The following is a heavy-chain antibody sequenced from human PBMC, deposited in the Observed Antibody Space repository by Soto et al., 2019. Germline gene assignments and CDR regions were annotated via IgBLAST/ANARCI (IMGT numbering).Heavy chain of an antibody. V-gene: IGHV3-23*01. CDR2: ITDSGSDT. Sequence: EVQVLESGGGLVQPGGSLRLSCAASGFTFNNYAMGWVRQAPGKGLEWVSAITDSGSDTYYVDSVKGRFTISRDNSKNTLYLQMNSLRAEDTAVYYCAKLGSSSWSPHYYFDYWCQGTLVTVSS. CDR1: GFTFNNYA. D-gene: IGHD2-2*01. J-gene: IGHJ4*02. CDR3: AKLGSSSWSPHYYFDY.